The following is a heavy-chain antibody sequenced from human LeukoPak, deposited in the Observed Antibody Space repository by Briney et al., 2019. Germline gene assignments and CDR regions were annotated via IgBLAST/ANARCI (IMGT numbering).Heavy chain of an antibody. Sequence: GGPLRLSCAASGFTFSSSAMAWVRRAPGEGLQWVSSISVSDGSTHYADSVKGRFTISRDNSKNTLFLQMNFLRAEDTAEYFCAKVLGYVDPFDSWGQGTLVTVSS. J-gene: IGHJ5*01. CDR3: AKVLGYVDPFDS. V-gene: IGHV3-23*01. CDR1: GFTFSSSA. D-gene: IGHD2-15*01. CDR2: ISVSDGST.